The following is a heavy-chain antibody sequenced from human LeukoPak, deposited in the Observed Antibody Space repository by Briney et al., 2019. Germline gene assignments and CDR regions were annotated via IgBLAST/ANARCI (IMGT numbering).Heavy chain of an antibody. D-gene: IGHD6-13*01. CDR2: ISSNGGNT. CDR1: AFTFSTSA. Sequence: GRSLRLSCSASAFTFSTSAMHWVRQAPGKGLEYVSAISSNGGNTNYADSVKGRFTISRDNSKSTLYLQMSSLRPEDTAVYYCVKRASSSWYGDFWGQGTLVTVSS. CDR3: VKRASSSWYGDF. J-gene: IGHJ4*02. V-gene: IGHV3-64D*06.